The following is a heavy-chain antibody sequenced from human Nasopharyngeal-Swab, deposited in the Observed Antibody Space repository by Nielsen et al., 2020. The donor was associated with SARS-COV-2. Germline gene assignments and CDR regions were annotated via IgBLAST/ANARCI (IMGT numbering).Heavy chain of an antibody. V-gene: IGHV3-73*01. D-gene: IGHD4-11*01. CDR3: TTDYHFDY. J-gene: IGHJ4*02. CDR1: GFIFSGSA. Sequence: GESLKISCAASGFIFSGSAMHWVRQASGKGLEWVGRIGDKDHNYATTYGAAVKGRFTISRDDSKNTAFQQMDSLKTEDTALYYCTTDYHFDYWGQGTLVTVSS. CDR2: IGDKDHNYAT.